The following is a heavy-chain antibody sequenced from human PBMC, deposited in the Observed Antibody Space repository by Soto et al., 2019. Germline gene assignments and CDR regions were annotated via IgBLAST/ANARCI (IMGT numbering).Heavy chain of an antibody. V-gene: IGHV3-73*01. D-gene: IGHD1-26*01. CDR1: GFAFSGSA. CDR2: IRGISNSYAT. J-gene: IGHJ4*02. Sequence: PGGSLRLSCEASGFAFSGSALHWVRQASGKGLEWLGRIRGISNSYATSYAVSVKGRFTISRDDSKNTEYLQMSSLKAEDTAVYYCTSQVRAPVTVYMFDVKLDFWGRGTLVTVSS. CDR3: TSQVRAPVTVYMFDVKLDF.